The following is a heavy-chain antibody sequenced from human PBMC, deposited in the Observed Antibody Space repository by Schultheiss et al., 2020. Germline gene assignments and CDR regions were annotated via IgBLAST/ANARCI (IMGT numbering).Heavy chain of an antibody. CDR2: IYYTGNT. D-gene: IGHD6-13*01. J-gene: IGHJ1*01. CDR3: ARASSWYLHFQH. V-gene: IGHV4-59*01. CDR1: GDSISSYY. Sequence: AETLSLTCTVSGDSISSYYWSWIRQPPGKGLEWIGYIYYTGNTNYNPSLKSRLTIPVDTSKNQFSLKLSSVTAADTAVYYCARASSWYLHFQHWGQGTLVTVSS.